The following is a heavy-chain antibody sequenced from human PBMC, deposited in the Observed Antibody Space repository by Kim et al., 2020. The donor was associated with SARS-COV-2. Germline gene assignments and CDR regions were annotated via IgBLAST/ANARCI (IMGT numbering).Heavy chain of an antibody. CDR3: AKPQGIWDYYYYGMDV. V-gene: IGHV3-30*18. J-gene: IGHJ6*01. D-gene: IGHD2-15*01. CDR2: ISYDGSNK. Sequence: GGSLRLSCAASGFTFSSYGMHWVRQAPGKGLEWVSVISYDGSNKYYADSVKGRFTISRDISKNTLYLQMNSLRAEDMAVYYCAKPQGIWDYYYYGMDVWG. CDR1: GFTFSSYG.